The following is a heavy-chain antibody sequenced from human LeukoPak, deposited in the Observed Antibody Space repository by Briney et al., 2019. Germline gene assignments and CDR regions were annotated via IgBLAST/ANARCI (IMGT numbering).Heavy chain of an antibody. Sequence: SETLSLTCTVSGGSISSSSYYWGWIRQPPGKGLEWIGSIYYSGSTYYNPSLKSRVTIPVDTSKNQFSLKLSSVTAADTAVYYCARDDRDDYGSFYFDYWGQGTLVTVSS. CDR3: ARDDRDDYGSFYFDY. CDR1: GGSISSSSYY. V-gene: IGHV4-39*07. CDR2: IYYSGST. J-gene: IGHJ4*02. D-gene: IGHD5-24*01.